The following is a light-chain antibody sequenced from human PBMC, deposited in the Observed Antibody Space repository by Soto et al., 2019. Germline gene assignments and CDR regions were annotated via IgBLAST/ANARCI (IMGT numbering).Light chain of an antibody. CDR2: WAS. J-gene: IGKJ4*01. Sequence: DIVMTQSPDSLAVSLGERATINCKSSQSVLYSSNNKNYLAWYQQKPGQPPKLLIYWASTRESGVPDRFSGSGSWTDFTLTISSLQAEDVAVYYGQQCYSTPLTFGGGTKVEIK. CDR1: QSVLYSSNNKNY. V-gene: IGKV4-1*01. CDR3: QQCYSTPLT.